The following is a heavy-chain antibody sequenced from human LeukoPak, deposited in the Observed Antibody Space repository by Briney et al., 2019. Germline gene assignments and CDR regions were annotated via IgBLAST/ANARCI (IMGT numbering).Heavy chain of an antibody. Sequence: ASVKVSCKASGGTFSSYTISWVRQAPGQGLEWMGIINPSGGSTSYAQKFQGRVTMTRDTSTSTVYMELSSLRSEDTAVYYCAREAARGPYSSSSYYYYGMDVWGQGTTVTVSS. J-gene: IGHJ6*02. CDR2: INPSGGST. CDR1: GGTFSSYT. CDR3: AREAARGPYSSSSYYYYGMDV. D-gene: IGHD6-6*01. V-gene: IGHV1-46*01.